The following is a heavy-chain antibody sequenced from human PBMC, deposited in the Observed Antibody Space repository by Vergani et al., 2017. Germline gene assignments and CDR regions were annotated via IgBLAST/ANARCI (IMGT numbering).Heavy chain of an antibody. J-gene: IGHJ6*03. CDR3: ASGTICYYYYYMDA. D-gene: IGHD3-3*01. V-gene: IGHV4-34*01. CDR1: GGSFSGYY. CDR2: INHSGST. Sequence: QVQLQQWGAGLLKPSETLSLTCAVYGGSFSGYYWSWIRQPPGKGLEWIGEINHSGSTNYNPSLKSRVTITVDTSKNQFSLKLSSVTAADTAAYDCASGTICYYYYYMDAWGKGTTVTVSS.